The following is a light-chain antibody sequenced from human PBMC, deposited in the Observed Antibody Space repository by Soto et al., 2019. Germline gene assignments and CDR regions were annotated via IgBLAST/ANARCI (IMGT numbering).Light chain of an antibody. CDR1: QGIRND. CDR3: LQDYSYPWT. CDR2: AAS. V-gene: IGKV1-6*01. J-gene: IGKJ1*01. Sequence: AIHMTQSPSSLSASLGDRVIITCRASQGIRNDLGWYQKKPGKAPRLLIYAASSLQSGVPSKFSGSGSGTDFTLTISSLQPEDFATYYCLQDYSYPWTFGQGTKVEI.